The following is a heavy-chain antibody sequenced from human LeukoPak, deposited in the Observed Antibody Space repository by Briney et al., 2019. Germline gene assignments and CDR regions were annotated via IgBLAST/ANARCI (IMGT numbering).Heavy chain of an antibody. J-gene: IGHJ3*02. V-gene: IGHV4-59*01. CDR3: ASLTTADAFDI. D-gene: IGHD3-22*01. CDR1: GGSISSYY. CDR2: IYDSGST. Sequence: SETLSLTCTVSGGSISSYYWSWIRQPPGKGLEWIGYIYDSGSTNYNPSLKSRVAISVDTSKNQFSLKVSSVTAADTAVYYCASLTTADAFDIWGQGTMVTVSS.